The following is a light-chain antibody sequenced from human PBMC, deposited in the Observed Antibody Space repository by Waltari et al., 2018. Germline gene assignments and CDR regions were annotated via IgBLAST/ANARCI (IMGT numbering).Light chain of an antibody. CDR1: SSNIGSNY. CDR2: RSN. CDR3: ASWDDSLSGYV. J-gene: IGLJ1*01. Sequence: QSVLTQPPSASGTPGQRVTISCSGSSSNIGSNYVYWFQQLPGTAPKLPICRSNQRPSGVPDRFSGSKSGTSASLAISGLRSEDEADYYCASWDDSLSGYVFGTGTKVTVL. V-gene: IGLV1-47*01.